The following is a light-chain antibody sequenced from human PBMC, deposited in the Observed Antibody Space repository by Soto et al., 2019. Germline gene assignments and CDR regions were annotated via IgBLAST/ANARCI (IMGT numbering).Light chain of an antibody. Sequence: EIVLTQSPGTLSLSPGERATLSCRASQSVSSAYLAWYQQKPGQAPRLLIDGASSRATGIPDRFSGSGSGTDFTLTISRLEPEDFAMYYCQQCGTSPRTFGQGTKVEV. CDR2: GAS. J-gene: IGKJ1*01. V-gene: IGKV3-20*01. CDR1: QSVSSAY. CDR3: QQCGTSPRT.